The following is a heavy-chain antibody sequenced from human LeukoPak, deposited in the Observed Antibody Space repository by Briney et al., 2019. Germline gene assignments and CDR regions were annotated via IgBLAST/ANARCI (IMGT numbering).Heavy chain of an antibody. J-gene: IGHJ4*02. CDR2: ISSSSSYI. CDR1: GFTFSTYS. V-gene: IGHV3-21*01. CDR3: ARVRSSVDFDY. Sequence: GGSLRLSCAASGFTFSTYSMHWVRQAPGKGLEWISSISSSSSYIYYADSVKGRFTISRDDAKRSLYLQMNSLRAEDTAVYFCARVRSSVDFDYWGQGTQVTVSS.